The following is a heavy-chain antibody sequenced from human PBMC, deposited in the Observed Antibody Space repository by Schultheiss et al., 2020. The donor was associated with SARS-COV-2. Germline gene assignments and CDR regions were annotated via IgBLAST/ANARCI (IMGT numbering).Heavy chain of an antibody. CDR1: GGSISSSSYY. D-gene: IGHD6-13*01. CDR3: ARGGQLAIYYYYYGMDV. Sequence: SETLSLTCTVSGGSISSSSYYWGWIRQPPGKGLEWIGYIYYSGSTYYNPSLKSRVTISVDTSKNQFSLKLSSVTAADTAVYYCARGGQLAIYYYYYGMDVWGQGTTVTVSS. V-gene: IGHV4-31*03. CDR2: IYYSGST. J-gene: IGHJ6*02.